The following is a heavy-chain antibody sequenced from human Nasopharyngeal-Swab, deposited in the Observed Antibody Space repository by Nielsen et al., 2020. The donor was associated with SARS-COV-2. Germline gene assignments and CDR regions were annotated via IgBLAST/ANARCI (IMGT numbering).Heavy chain of an antibody. CDR1: AFTISSNG. CDR3: ARVLPFRITGTSGMDV. V-gene: IGHV3-48*02. J-gene: IGHJ6*02. Sequence: GESLKISCAASAFTISSNGMHWVRQAPGKGLEWVAYISSSSSTSYYADSVKGRFTISRDNPKNSLHLQMNSLRDEDTAVYYCARVLPFRITGTSGMDVWGQGTTVTVSS. CDR2: ISSSSSTS. D-gene: IGHD1-7*01.